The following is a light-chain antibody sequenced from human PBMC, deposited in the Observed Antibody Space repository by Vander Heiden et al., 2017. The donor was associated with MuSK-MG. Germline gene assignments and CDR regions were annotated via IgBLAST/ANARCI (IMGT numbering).Light chain of an antibody. CDR3: QQHFGTWT. CDR1: QSLLNSSSNKHH. CDR2: WAS. V-gene: IGKV4-1*01. J-gene: IGKJ1*01. Sequence: DIVMTQSPDSLAVSLGETATIYCKSSQSLLNSSSNKHHLAWYQQKPGQPPNLLIYWASTREYGVPDRFSGSGSGTDFTLTSTSRQAEDVAVYYGQQHFGTWTFGQGTKVXIK.